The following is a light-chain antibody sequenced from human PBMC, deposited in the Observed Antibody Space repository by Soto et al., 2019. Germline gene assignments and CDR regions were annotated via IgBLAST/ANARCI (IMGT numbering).Light chain of an antibody. J-gene: IGLJ3*02. CDR3: SSYAGRNTLL. V-gene: IGLV2-8*01. CDR1: SSDVGGYNL. Sequence: QSALTQPPSASGTPGQSVTISCTGTSSDVGGYNLVSWYQQHPGKSPKLLMYEVSKRPSGVPGPFSGSKSGSTASLTVSGIQAEDEADYYCSSYAGRNTLLFGGGTKLTVL. CDR2: EVS.